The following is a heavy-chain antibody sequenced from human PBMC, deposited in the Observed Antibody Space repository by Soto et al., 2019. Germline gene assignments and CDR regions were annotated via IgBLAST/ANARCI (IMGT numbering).Heavy chain of an antibody. CDR1: GGSISSGGYS. CDR3: ARGDGSYYDFWSGYYRGIWFDP. CDR2: IYHSGST. D-gene: IGHD3-3*01. V-gene: IGHV4-30-2*01. Sequence: SETLSLTCAVSGGSISSGGYSWSWIRQPPGKGLEWIGYIYHSGSTYYNPSLKSRVTISVDRSKNQFSLKLSSVTAADTAVYYCARGDGSYYDFWSGYYRGIWFDPWGQGTLVTVSS. J-gene: IGHJ5*02.